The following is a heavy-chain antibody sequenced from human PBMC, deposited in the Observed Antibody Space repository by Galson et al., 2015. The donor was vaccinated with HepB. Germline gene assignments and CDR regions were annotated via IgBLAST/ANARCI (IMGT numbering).Heavy chain of an antibody. J-gene: IGHJ4*02. CDR3: ARSQYSYGPFDY. CDR2: IYSGGST. Sequence: SLRLSCAASGFTVSSNYMSWVRQAPGKGLEWVSVIYSGGSTYYADSVKGRFTISRDNSKNTLYLQMNSLRAEDTAVYYCARSQYSYGPFDYWGQGTLVTVSS. CDR1: GFTVSSNY. V-gene: IGHV3-66*02. D-gene: IGHD5-18*01.